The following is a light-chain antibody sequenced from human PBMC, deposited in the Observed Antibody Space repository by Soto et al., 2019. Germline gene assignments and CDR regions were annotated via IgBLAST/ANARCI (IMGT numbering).Light chain of an antibody. V-gene: IGLV2-8*01. CDR2: DVS. Sequence: QSALTQPPSASGSPGQSVTISCTGTSSDVGGYNYVSWYQQHPGKAPKLIIYDVSKRPSGVPDRFSGSKSGNTASLTVSGLQTEDEADYYCSSYAGSKNLIFGGGTKVIVL. CDR1: SSDVGGYNY. CDR3: SSYAGSKNLI. J-gene: IGLJ2*01.